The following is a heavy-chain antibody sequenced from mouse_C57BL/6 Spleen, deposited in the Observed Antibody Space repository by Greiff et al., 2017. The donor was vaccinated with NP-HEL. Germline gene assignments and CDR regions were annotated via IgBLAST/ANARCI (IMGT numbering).Heavy chain of an antibody. Sequence: QVQLQQPGAELVKPGASVKLSCKASGYTFTSYWMHWVKQRPGQGLEWIGMIHPNSGSTNYNEKFKSKATLTVDKSSGTAYMQLSSLTSEDSAVYYCAREGTRGAMDYWGQGTSVTVSS. CDR2: IHPNSGST. CDR1: GYTFTSYW. D-gene: IGHD3-3*01. CDR3: AREGTRGAMDY. V-gene: IGHV1-64*01. J-gene: IGHJ4*01.